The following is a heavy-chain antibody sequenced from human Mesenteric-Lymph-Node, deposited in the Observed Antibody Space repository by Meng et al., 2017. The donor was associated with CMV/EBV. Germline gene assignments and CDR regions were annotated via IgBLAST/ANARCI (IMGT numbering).Heavy chain of an antibody. CDR2: ISWNSDII. J-gene: IGHJ4*02. Sequence: SLKISCAVSGFTFDDYAMHWVRQAPGKGLEWVSGISWNSDIIGYADSVKGRFTISRDNAKNSLFLEMNSLRVEDTAIYYCARDTRSGWSLFSDFWGPGTLVTVSS. D-gene: IGHD6-19*01. CDR1: GFTFDDYA. CDR3: ARDTRSGWSLFSDF. V-gene: IGHV3-9*01.